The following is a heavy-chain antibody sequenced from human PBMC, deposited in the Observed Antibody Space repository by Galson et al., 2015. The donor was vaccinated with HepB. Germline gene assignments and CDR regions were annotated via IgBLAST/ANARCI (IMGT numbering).Heavy chain of an antibody. J-gene: IGHJ5*02. CDR3: ARDTIGDPYCSSTSCHNWFDP. CDR2: INPSGGST. V-gene: IGHV1-46*01. CDR1: GYTFTSYY. Sequence: SVKVSCKASGYTFTSYYMHWVRQAPGQGLEWMGIINPSGGSTSYAQKFQGRVTMTRDTSTSTVYMELSSLRSEDTAVYYCARDTIGDPYCSSTSCHNWFDPWGQGTLVTVSS. D-gene: IGHD2-2*01.